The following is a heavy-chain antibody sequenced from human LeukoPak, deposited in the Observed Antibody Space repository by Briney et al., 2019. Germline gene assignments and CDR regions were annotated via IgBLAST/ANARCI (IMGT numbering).Heavy chain of an antibody. Sequence: SETLSLTCTVSGGSISSYYWSWIRQPPGKGLEWIGYIYYSGSTNYNPSLKSRVTISVDTSKNQFSLKLGSVTAAGTAVYYCARGQWELDDYWGQGTLVTVSS. CDR2: IYYSGST. CDR3: ARGQWELDDY. J-gene: IGHJ4*02. CDR1: GGSISSYY. D-gene: IGHD1-26*01. V-gene: IGHV4-59*01.